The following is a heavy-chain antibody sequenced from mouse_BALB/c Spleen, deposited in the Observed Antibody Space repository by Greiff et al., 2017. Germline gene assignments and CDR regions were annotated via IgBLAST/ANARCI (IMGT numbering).Heavy chain of an antibody. CDR2: INPSTGYT. Sequence: QVQLQQSGAELAKPGASVKMSCKASGYTFTSYWMHWVKQRPGQGLEWIGYINPSTGYTEYNQKFKDKATLTADKSSSTAYMQLSSLTSEDSAVYYCARGDGYDGDYYAMDYWGQGTSVTVSS. D-gene: IGHD2-2*01. V-gene: IGHV1-7*01. J-gene: IGHJ4*01. CDR3: ARGDGYDGDYYAMDY. CDR1: GYTFTSYW.